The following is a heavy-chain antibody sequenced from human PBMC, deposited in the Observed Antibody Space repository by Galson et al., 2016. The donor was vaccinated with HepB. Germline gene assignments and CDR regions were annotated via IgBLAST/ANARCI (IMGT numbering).Heavy chain of an antibody. CDR1: GFTFSTYG. V-gene: IGHV3-30*03. CDR3: ASDPRQWQRGYNYGFEY. CDR2: ISYDGDTK. Sequence: SLSLSCAASGFTFSTYGMHWVRQAPGKGLEWVAVISYDGDTKYHADSVKGRFTISRDNSKNTLYLQMHRLRFEDTAVYYCASDPRQWQRGYNYGFEYWGQGTLVSVSS. D-gene: IGHD5-18*01. J-gene: IGHJ4*02.